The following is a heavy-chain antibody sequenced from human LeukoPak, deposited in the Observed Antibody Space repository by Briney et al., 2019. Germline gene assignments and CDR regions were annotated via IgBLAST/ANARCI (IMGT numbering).Heavy chain of an antibody. J-gene: IGHJ4*02. CDR2: IIPILGIA. CDR3: ARDLVVATIGTVGYFDY. V-gene: IGHV1-69*04. CDR1: GGTFSSYA. Sequence: ASVKVSCKASGGTFSSYAISWVRQAPGQGLEWMGRIIPILGIANYAQKFQGRVTITADKSTSTAYMELSSLRSEDTAVYYCARDLVVATIGTVGYFDYWGQGTLVTVSS. D-gene: IGHD5-12*01.